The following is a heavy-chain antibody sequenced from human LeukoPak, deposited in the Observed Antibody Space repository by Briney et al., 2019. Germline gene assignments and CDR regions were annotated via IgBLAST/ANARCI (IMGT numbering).Heavy chain of an antibody. CDR1: GFTFSEYY. J-gene: IGHJ5*02. CDR3: ARDLRSSSSWGSNWFDP. CDR2: ISSTGRTI. V-gene: IGHV3-11*04. D-gene: IGHD6-6*01. Sequence: GGSLRLSCADSGFTFSEYYMSWIRPAPGEGLEWISYISSTGRTIYYADSVKGRLTISRDNAKNSLYLQMNSLRAEDTAVYYCARDLRSSSSWGSNWFDPWGQGTLVTVSS.